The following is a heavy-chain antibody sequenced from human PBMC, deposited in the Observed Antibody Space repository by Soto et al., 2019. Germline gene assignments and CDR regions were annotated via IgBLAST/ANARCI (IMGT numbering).Heavy chain of an antibody. CDR3: ARGGGVRTSQMVWFDP. V-gene: IGHV4-34*01. J-gene: IGHJ5*02. CDR2: INYRGTH. D-gene: IGHD3-16*01. CDR1: GGSFSDYY. Sequence: SETLSLTCRVEGGSFSDYYWNWIRQSPERGLEWIGEINYRGTHNYNPSLRSRVTLSVDTSKNEFSLRLDSVTAADTAVYYCARGGGVRTSQMVWFDPWGQGTVVTVSS.